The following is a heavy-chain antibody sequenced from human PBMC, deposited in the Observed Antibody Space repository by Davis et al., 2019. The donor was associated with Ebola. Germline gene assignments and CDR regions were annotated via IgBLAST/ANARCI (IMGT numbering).Heavy chain of an antibody. CDR3: ARDLLGATYSSGWSRS. Sequence: ASVKVSCKASGYTFTNYYMHWVRQAPGQGLEWMGMINPNDGRTIYAQKFQGRVTVTRDTSTTTVYMELRSLRSDDTAVYFCARDLLGATYSSGWSRSWGQGTLVTVSS. D-gene: IGHD6-19*01. V-gene: IGHV1-46*01. CDR1: GYTFTNYY. J-gene: IGHJ5*02. CDR2: INPNDGRT.